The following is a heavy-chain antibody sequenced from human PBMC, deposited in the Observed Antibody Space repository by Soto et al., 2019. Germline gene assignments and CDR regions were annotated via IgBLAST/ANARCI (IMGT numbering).Heavy chain of an antibody. CDR1: GFTVSNNA. V-gene: IGHV3-30-3*01. CDR2: ISYDGSNK. Sequence: QVQLVESGGGVVQPGRSLRLSCAASGFTVSNNAMDLVRQAPGKGLEWVAVISYDGSNKYIAESVKGRFTISRDNSKKTLFLQMNSRRPEDKAVSYCARGTTASAFSAMDVWGQGTTVTVSS. D-gene: IGHD6-25*01. CDR3: ARGTTASAFSAMDV. J-gene: IGHJ6*02.